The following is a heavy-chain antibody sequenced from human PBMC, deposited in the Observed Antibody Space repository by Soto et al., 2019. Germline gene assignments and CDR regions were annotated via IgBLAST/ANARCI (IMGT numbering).Heavy chain of an antibody. Sequence: QVQLVQSGAEVKKPGASVKVSCKASGYTFTNFGISWVRQAPGQGLEWMGWISTYNGNTNYAQNFQGRVTMTTDTATSPTYMELRSLRSADTAVYYCARGGTPMDSGGQGTLVTVSS. CDR2: ISTYNGNT. D-gene: IGHD3-16*01. CDR1: GYTFTNFG. CDR3: ARGGTPMDS. V-gene: IGHV1-18*01. J-gene: IGHJ4*02.